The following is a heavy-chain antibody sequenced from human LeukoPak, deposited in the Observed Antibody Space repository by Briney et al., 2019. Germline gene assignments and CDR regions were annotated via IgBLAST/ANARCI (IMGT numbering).Heavy chain of an antibody. V-gene: IGHV3-23*01. Sequence: GGSLRLSCAASGFTFSSYAMTWVRQAPGKGLEWVSGISGSGGGTYYADSVKGRFTISRDNSKNTLYLQMNSLRVEDTAVYYCAKEVRPYYGSGSSYWGQGTLVTVSS. J-gene: IGHJ4*02. CDR3: AKEVRPYYGSGSSY. CDR1: GFTFSSYA. D-gene: IGHD3-10*01. CDR2: ISGSGGGT.